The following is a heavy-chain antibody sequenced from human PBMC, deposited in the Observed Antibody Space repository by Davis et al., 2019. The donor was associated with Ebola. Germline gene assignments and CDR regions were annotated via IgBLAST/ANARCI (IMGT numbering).Heavy chain of an antibody. D-gene: IGHD2-15*01. J-gene: IGHJ1*01. CDR1: GFTFGDYA. Sequence: GGSLRLSCAAYGFTFGDYAMSWVRQAPGKGLEWVGFIRSKAYGGTTEYAASVKGRFTISRDDSKSIAYLQMNSLKTEDTAVYYCTRGPQIYCSGGSCYTPSLRAPDFQHWGQGTLVTVSS. V-gene: IGHV3-49*04. CDR2: IRSKAYGGTT. CDR3: TRGPQIYCSGGSCYTPSLRAPDFQH.